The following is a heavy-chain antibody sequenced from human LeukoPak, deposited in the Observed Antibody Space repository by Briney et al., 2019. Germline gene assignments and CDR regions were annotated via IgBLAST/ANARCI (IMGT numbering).Heavy chain of an antibody. D-gene: IGHD3-3*01. CDR1: GGTFNYG. J-gene: IGHJ5*02. Sequence: SVKVSCKASGGTFNYGFSWVRQAPGQGLEWMGTIIPISDARDYAQKFQGRVTITADESTSSAYMELSSLRSEDTAVYYCARTFWSGIYTPSCWLDPWGQGTLVTVSS. CDR2: IIPISDAR. V-gene: IGHV1-69*13. CDR3: ARTFWSGIYTPSCWLDP.